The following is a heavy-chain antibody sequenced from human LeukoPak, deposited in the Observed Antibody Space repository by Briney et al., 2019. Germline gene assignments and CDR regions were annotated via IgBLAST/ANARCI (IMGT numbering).Heavy chain of an antibody. V-gene: IGHV3-21*01. CDR1: GFTFSSYS. CDR2: ISSSSSDI. D-gene: IGHD3-22*01. J-gene: IGHJ4*02. Sequence: GGSLRLSCAASGFTFSSYSMNWVRQAPGKGLEWVSSISSSSSDIYYADSVKGRFTISRDNTKNSLYLQMNSLRAEDTAIYYCSIFEITLIVVLNSWGQGTLVTVSS. CDR3: SIFEITLIVVLNS.